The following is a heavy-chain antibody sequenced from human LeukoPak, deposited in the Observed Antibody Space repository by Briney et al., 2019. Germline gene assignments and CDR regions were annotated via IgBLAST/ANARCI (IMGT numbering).Heavy chain of an antibody. CDR3: ARGPPGGSSWTSYYFDY. Sequence: GGSLRLSCAASGFTFSSYSMNWVRQTPGKGLEWVSPISSSSSYIYYADSVKGRFTISRDNAKNSLYLQMNSLRAEDTAMYYCARGPPGGSSWTSYYFDYWGQGTLVTVSS. V-gene: IGHV3-21*01. CDR1: GFTFSSYS. J-gene: IGHJ4*02. CDR2: ISSSSSYI. D-gene: IGHD6-13*01.